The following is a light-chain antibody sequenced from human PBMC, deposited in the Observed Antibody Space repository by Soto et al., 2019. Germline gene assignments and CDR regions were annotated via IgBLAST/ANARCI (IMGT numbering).Light chain of an antibody. CDR2: GVS. J-gene: IGKJ1*01. CDR1: QSVPGNY. Sequence: EIVLTQSPGTLSLSPGGRASLSCRASQSVPGNYLAWLQQKPGQAPRVLIYGVSMRATGIPDRFSGSGSGTDFTLTISRLEPEDFAVYFCQQYTSPPWTLGQGTKVDIK. V-gene: IGKV3-20*01. CDR3: QQYTSPPWT.